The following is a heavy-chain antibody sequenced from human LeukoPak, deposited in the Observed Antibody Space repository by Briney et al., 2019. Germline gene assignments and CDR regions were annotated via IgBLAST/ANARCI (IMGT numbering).Heavy chain of an antibody. Sequence: PGGSLRLSCAASGFTFATYAMAWVRQAPGKGLEWVSTISGSGGRTYYADSVKGRFTISRDNSKNTLYLQMHSLRAEDTDVYYCAEVVQWDYDSSGYYSRVLDYWGQGSLVTVSS. CDR1: GFTFATYA. D-gene: IGHD3-22*01. V-gene: IGHV3-23*01. J-gene: IGHJ4*02. CDR3: AEVVQWDYDSSGYYSRVLDY. CDR2: ISGSGGRT.